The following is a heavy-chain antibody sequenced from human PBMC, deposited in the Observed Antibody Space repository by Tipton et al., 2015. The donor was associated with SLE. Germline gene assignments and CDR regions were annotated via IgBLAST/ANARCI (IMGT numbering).Heavy chain of an antibody. V-gene: IGHV4-34*01. D-gene: IGHD1-7*01. Sequence: TLSLTCAVYGGSFSGYYWSWIRQPPGKGLEWIGEINHSGSTNYNPSLKSRVTISVDTSKNQFSLKLSSVTAADTAVYYCARDSGTGVYRGQGTLVTVSS. J-gene: IGHJ4*02. CDR1: GGSFSGYY. CDR2: INHSGST. CDR3: ARDSGTGVY.